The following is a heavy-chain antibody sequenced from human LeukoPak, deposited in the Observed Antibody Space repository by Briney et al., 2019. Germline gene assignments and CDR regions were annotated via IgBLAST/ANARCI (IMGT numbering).Heavy chain of an antibody. Sequence: PSETLSLTCTVSGGSISSSSYYWGWIRQPPGKGLEWIGSIYYSGSTYYNPSLKSRVTISVDTSKNQFSLKLSSVTAADTAVYYCAREWGYDRSYYFDYWGQGTLVTVSS. CDR2: IYYSGST. J-gene: IGHJ4*02. D-gene: IGHD3-22*01. CDR3: AREWGYDRSYYFDY. V-gene: IGHV4-39*07. CDR1: GGSISSSSYY.